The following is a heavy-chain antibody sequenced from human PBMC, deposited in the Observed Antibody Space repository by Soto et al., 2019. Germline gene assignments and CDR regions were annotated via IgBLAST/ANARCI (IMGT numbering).Heavy chain of an antibody. Sequence: QVQQVESGGGVVQPGRSLRLSCAASGFTFSSYGMHWVRQAPGKGLEWVAVISYDGSNKYYADSVKGRFTISRDNSKNTLYLQMNSLRAEDTAVYYCAKDKRPMVTYWYFDLWGRGTLVTVSS. CDR2: ISYDGSNK. J-gene: IGHJ2*01. CDR1: GFTFSSYG. CDR3: AKDKRPMVTYWYFDL. D-gene: IGHD5-18*01. V-gene: IGHV3-30*18.